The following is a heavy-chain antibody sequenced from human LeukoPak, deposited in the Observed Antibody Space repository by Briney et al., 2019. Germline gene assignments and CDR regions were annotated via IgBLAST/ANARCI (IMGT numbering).Heavy chain of an antibody. CDR2: IRYDTSNE. CDR3: ARGGTVIKALDF. J-gene: IGHJ4*02. V-gene: IGHV3-30*02. CDR1: GFSFNNYG. Sequence: GGSLRLSCAASGFSFNNYGMHWVRQAPGKGLEWLTFIRYDTSNEYYAVSVKGRFTISRDNSKNTLYLEMNSLRPEDTAVYYCARGGTVIKALDFWGQGILVAVSS. D-gene: IGHD2-21*01.